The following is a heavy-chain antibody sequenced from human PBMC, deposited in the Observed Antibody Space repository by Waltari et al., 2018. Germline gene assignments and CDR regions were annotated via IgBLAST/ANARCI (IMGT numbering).Heavy chain of an antibody. CDR3: ARGINSPGIDY. Sequence: EVEFVESGGDLVQPGGSLGLSCAAFGFSFSNYWMNWVRQAPGKGLEWVANIKQDGSENYYLGSVKGRFTISRDNAKNLLYLQMNSLRAEDTAVYYCARGINSPGIDYWGQGTLVTVSS. CDR2: IKQDGSEN. J-gene: IGHJ4*02. CDR1: GFSFSNYW. V-gene: IGHV3-7*01. D-gene: IGHD1-26*01.